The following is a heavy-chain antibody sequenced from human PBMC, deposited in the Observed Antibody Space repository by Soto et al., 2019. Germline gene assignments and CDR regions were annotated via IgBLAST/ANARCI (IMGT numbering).Heavy chain of an antibody. CDR1: GGSISSGGYS. J-gene: IGHJ4*02. D-gene: IGHD1-1*01. V-gene: IGHV4-30-2*01. CDR2: IYHSGST. CDR3: ARDQGTGHFDY. Sequence: SETLSLTCAVSGGSISSGGYSWSWIRQPPGKGLEWIGYIYHSGSTYYNPSLKSRVTISVDRSKNQFSLKLSSVTAADTAVYYCARDQGTGHFDYWGQGTLVTVSS.